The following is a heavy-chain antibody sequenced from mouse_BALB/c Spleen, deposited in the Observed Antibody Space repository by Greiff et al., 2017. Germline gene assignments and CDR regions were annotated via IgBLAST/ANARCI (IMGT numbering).Heavy chain of an antibody. CDR1: GYTFTDYN. Sequence: EVQLQQSGPELVKPGASVKIPCKASGYTFTDYNMDWVKQSHGKSLEWIGDINPNNGGTIYNQKFKGKATLTVDKSSSTAYMELRSLTSEDTAVYYCARKDYGHWYFDVWGAGTTVTVSS. V-gene: IGHV1-18*01. J-gene: IGHJ1*01. CDR3: ARKDYGHWYFDV. D-gene: IGHD1-2*01. CDR2: INPNNGGT.